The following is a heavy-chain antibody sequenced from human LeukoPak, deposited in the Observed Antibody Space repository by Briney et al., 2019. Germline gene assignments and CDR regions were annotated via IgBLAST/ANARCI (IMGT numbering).Heavy chain of an antibody. CDR3: ARVTTMIVVADNWFDP. V-gene: IGHV4-30-4*01. D-gene: IGHD3-22*01. Sequence: SQTLSLTCTVSGGSISSGDSYWSWIRQPPGKGLEWIGYTYYSGSTYYNPSLKSRVTISVDTSKNQFSLKLSSVTAADTAVYYCARVTTMIVVADNWFDPWGQGTLVTVSS. J-gene: IGHJ5*02. CDR2: TYYSGST. CDR1: GGSISSGDSY.